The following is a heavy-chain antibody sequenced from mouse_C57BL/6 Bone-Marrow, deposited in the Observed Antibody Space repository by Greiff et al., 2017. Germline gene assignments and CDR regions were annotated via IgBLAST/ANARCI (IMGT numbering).Heavy chain of an antibody. CDR1: GYTFTSYG. D-gene: IGHD1-3*01. V-gene: IGHV1-81*01. CDR3: ANIKASPFAY. J-gene: IGHJ3*01. Sequence: QVQLKQSGAELARPGASVKLSCKASGYTFTSYGISWVKQRTGQGLEWIGEIYPRSGNTYYNEKFKGKATLTADKSSSTAYMELRSLTSEDSAVYFCANIKASPFAYWGQGTLVTVSA. CDR2: IYPRSGNT.